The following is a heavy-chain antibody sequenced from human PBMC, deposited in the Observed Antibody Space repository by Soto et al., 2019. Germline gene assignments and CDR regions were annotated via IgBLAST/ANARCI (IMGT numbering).Heavy chain of an antibody. D-gene: IGHD2-15*01. V-gene: IGHV3-7*03. CDR1: GFTFSSYW. CDR3: ARDLNVVVVAADWYFDL. CDR2: IKQDGSEK. J-gene: IGHJ2*01. Sequence: EVQLVESGGGLVQPGGSLGLSCAASGFTFSSYWMSWVRQAPGKGLEWVANIKQDGSEKYYVDSVKGRFTISRDNAKNSLYLQMNSLRAEDTAVYYCARDLNVVVVAADWYFDLWGRGTLVTVSS.